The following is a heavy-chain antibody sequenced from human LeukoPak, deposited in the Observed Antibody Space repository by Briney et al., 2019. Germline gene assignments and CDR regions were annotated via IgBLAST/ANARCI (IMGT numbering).Heavy chain of an antibody. V-gene: IGHV3-30*02. J-gene: IGHJ4*02. Sequence: GGSLRLSCAASGFVFGDYGMHWVRQAPGKGLEWVTMVRNDGSDKYYADSVKGRFTISRDNSKNTLYLQMNSLRAEDTAVYYCAKGDRLWELLRYWGQGTLVTVSS. CDR1: GFVFGDYG. CDR3: AKGDRLWELLRY. D-gene: IGHD1-26*01. CDR2: VRNDGSDK.